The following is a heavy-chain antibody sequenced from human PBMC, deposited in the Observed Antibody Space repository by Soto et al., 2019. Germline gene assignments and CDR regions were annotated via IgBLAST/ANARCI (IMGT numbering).Heavy chain of an antibody. D-gene: IGHD7-27*01. CDR1: GGSISNHY. CDR3: ARANWYSEY. Sequence: QVQLQESGPGLVKPSETLSLTCTVSGGSISNHYWSWIRQPPGKGLEWIGYIYYNGNTNYNPSLKSRVTMSVDTSKNHISLGLSSVTAADTAVYYCARANWYSEYWGQGTLVTVSS. V-gene: IGHV4-59*11. CDR2: IYYNGNT. J-gene: IGHJ4*02.